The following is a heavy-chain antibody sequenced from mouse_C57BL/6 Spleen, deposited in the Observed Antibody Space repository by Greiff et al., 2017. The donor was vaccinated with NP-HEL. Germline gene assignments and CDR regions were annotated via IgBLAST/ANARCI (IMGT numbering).Heavy chain of an antibody. CDR1: GYTFTSYW. J-gene: IGHJ4*01. CDR2: IDPSDSYT. CDR3: ARGDGNYGWDY. D-gene: IGHD2-1*01. V-gene: IGHV1-69*01. Sequence: VQLQQSGAELVMPGASVKLSCKASGYTFTSYWMHWVKQRPGQGLEWIGGIDPSDSYTNYNQKFKGKSTLTVDKSTSAAYMQLSSLTSEDSAVYYCARGDGNYGWDYWGQGTSVTVSS.